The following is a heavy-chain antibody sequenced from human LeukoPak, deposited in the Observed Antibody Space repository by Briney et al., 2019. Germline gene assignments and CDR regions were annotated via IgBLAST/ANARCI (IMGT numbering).Heavy chain of an antibody. CDR3: ARGYKVGATLPLFDY. CDR2: INHSGST. CDR1: Y. D-gene: IGHD1-26*01. J-gene: IGHJ4*02. Sequence: YWXXIRQPPGKGXEWIGEINHSGSTNYNPSLKSRVTISVDTSKNQFSLKLSSVTAAGTAVYYCARGYKVGATLPLFDYWGQGTLVTVSS. V-gene: IGHV4-34*01.